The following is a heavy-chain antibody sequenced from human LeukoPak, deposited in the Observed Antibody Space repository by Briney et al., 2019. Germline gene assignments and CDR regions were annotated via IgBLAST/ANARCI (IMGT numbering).Heavy chain of an antibody. D-gene: IGHD3-22*01. V-gene: IGHV4-59*01. Sequence: PSETLSLTCTVSGGFISSYYWSWIRQPPGKGLEWIGYIYYSGSTNYNPSLKSRVTISVDTSKNHFSLKLSSVTAADTAVHYCARAYYDSSNGFYYYYMDVWGEGTTVTVSS. J-gene: IGHJ6*03. CDR3: ARAYYDSSNGFYYYYMDV. CDR1: GGFISSYY. CDR2: IYYSGST.